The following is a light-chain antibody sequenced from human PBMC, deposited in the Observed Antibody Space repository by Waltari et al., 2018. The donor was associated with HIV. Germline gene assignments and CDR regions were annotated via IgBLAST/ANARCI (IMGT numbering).Light chain of an antibody. CDR1: QNVSNN. V-gene: IGKV3-15*01. J-gene: IGKJ1*01. Sequence: EIAMTQSPATLSVSPGERATLSCRASQNVSNNLAWHQQKRGQAPRLLIYATSTRAPGIPARFSGSGSGTEFTLTITSLQSEDFAVYYCQQYNNWPPWTFGQGTKVEIK. CDR3: QQYNNWPPWT. CDR2: ATS.